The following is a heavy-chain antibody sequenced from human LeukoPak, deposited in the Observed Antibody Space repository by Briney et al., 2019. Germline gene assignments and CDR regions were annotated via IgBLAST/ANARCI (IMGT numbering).Heavy chain of an antibody. Sequence: GASVKVSCKASGYAFSAYYMHWVRQAPGQGLEWMGWLNPQTGDTHFAQKFQGRVTFTRDTSISTAYMAMSRLRSDDTAVFYRARGSRYHDWLSPLDSWGQGTLVTVSS. CDR3: ARGSRYHDWLSPLDS. CDR2: LNPQTGDT. D-gene: IGHD3-9*01. CDR1: GYAFSAYY. V-gene: IGHV1-2*02. J-gene: IGHJ4*02.